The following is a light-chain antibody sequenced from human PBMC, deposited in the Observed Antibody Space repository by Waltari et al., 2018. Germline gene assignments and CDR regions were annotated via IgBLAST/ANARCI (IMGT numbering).Light chain of an antibody. CDR2: YDD. V-gene: IGLV1-36*01. J-gene: IGLJ2*01. CDR3: AAWDDSLSGVV. CDR1: SSNIGNNA. Sequence: QSMLTQPPSVSEAPRPRVTISCSGSSSNIGNNAVNWYQQLPGKAPKLLIYYDDLLPSGVSDRFSGSKSGTSASLAISGLQSEDEADYYCAAWDDSLSGVVFGGGTKLTVL.